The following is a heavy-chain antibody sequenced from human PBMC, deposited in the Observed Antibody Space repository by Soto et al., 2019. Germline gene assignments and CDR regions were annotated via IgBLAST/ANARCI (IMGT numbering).Heavy chain of an antibody. V-gene: IGHV3-30*03. Sequence: QVQLVESGGGVVQPGTSLKLSCATSGFIFTSFGMHWLRHAPGKGLEWVAVISYDGIDENYADSVNGRFAISGDKSKSRVYLHINNLRVEDTAVCYCSTDFREMATVAPEVAWAHVSLVTVS. CDR3: STDFREMATVAPEVA. J-gene: IGHJ4*01. D-gene: IGHD4-4*01. CDR1: GFIFTSFG. CDR2: ISYDGIDE.